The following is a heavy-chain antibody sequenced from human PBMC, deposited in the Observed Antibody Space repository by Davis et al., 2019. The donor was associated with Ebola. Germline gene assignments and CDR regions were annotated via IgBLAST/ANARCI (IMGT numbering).Heavy chain of an antibody. CDR1: GYSFTSYW. D-gene: IGHD4-11*01. CDR2: IDPSDSYT. J-gene: IGHJ4*02. CDR3: ARLSYDYSNSWRGAAVDY. Sequence: GESLKISCTGSGYSFTSYWISWVRQMPGKGLEWMGRIDPSDSYTNYSPSFQGHVTISADKSISTAYLQWSRLKASDTAMYYCARLSYDYSNSWRGAAVDYWGQGTLVTVSS. V-gene: IGHV5-10-1*01.